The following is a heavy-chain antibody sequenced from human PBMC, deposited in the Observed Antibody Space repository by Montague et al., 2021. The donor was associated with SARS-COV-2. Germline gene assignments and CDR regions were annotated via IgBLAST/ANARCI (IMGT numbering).Heavy chain of an antibody. CDR2: VYYSRSS. V-gene: IGHV4-59*02. CDR3: VRDPAPSGSGTFYDY. Sequence: SETLSLTCTVSGDSVSHDFWTWIRQPPRKGLEWIGYVYYSRSSSYNPSLRSRVSIAVDTSKNQFSLRLSTVTAADTAIYYCVRDPAPSGSGTFYDYWGQGTLVAVSS. J-gene: IGHJ4*02. D-gene: IGHD1-26*01. CDR1: GDSVSHDF.